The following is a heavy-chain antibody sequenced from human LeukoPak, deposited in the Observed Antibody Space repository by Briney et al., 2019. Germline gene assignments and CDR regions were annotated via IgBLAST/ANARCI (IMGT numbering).Heavy chain of an antibody. J-gene: IGHJ4*02. V-gene: IGHV1-18*04. CDR3: ARDGQLGMYDY. CDR1: GDTYTAYY. Sequence: ASVKVSCKAPGDTYTAYYIHWVRQAPGQGLEWMGWISAYNGNTNYAQKLQGRVTMTTDTSTSTAYMELRSLRSDDTAVYYCARDGQLGMYDYWGQGTLVTVSS. D-gene: IGHD7-27*01. CDR2: ISAYNGNT.